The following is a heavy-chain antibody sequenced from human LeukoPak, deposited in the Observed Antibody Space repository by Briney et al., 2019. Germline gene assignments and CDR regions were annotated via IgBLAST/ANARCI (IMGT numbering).Heavy chain of an antibody. V-gene: IGHV3-33*01. CDR2: IWYDGSNK. J-gene: IGHJ6*02. Sequence: PGRSLRLSCAASGFTFSSYGMHWVRQAPGKGLEWVAVIWYDGSNKYYADSVKGRFTISRDNSKNTLYLQMNSLGAEDTAVYYCARDLDYYGSGSSGMDVWGQGTTVTVSS. CDR1: GFTFSSYG. D-gene: IGHD3-10*01. CDR3: ARDLDYYGSGSSGMDV.